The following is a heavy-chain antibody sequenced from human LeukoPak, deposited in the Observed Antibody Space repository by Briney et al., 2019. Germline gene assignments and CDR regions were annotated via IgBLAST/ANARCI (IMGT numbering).Heavy chain of an antibody. D-gene: IGHD4-11*01. CDR1: GYTFTGHF. CDR2: IDPNNGDT. V-gene: IGHV1-2*02. Sequence: ASVKVSCRASGYTFTGHFLHWVRQAPGQGLEWMAWIDPNNGDTHYAQNFQGRITVTRDTSISTVYMELSRLTSDDTAVYYCAREYSASEHWGQGTLVTVSS. CDR3: AREYSASEH. J-gene: IGHJ4*02.